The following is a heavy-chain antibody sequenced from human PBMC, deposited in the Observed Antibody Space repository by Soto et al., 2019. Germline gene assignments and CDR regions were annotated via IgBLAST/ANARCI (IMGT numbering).Heavy chain of an antibody. D-gene: IGHD1-1*01. CDR2: IIPIFGTS. CDR3: ATRKMRAMATTLRDKWFDP. CDR1: GGTFNDHA. V-gene: IGHV1-69*13. J-gene: IGHJ5*02. Sequence: ASVKVSCKASGGTFNDHAINWVRQAPGQGLEWMGGIIPIFGTSNYAQKFQGRVTITADESTRTAYMELSSLRCEDTALYHCATRKMRAMATTLRDKWFDPWGQVTLVTVSS.